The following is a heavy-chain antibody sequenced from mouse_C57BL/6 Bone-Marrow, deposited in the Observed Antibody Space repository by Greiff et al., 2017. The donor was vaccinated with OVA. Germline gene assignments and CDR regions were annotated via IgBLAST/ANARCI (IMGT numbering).Heavy chain of an antibody. CDR2: IDPEDGET. CDR3: ARLGYSNYWYFDV. CDR1: GFNIKDYY. D-gene: IGHD2-5*01. V-gene: IGHV14-2*01. Sequence: EVKLMESGAELVKPGASVKLSCTASGFNIKDYYMHWVKQRTEQGLEWIGRIDPEDGETKYAPNFQGKATITADTSSNTAYLQLSSLTSEDTAVYYCARLGYSNYWYFDVWGTGTTVTVSS. J-gene: IGHJ1*03.